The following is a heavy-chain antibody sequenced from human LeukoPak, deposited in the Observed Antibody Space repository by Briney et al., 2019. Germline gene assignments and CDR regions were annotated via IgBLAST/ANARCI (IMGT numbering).Heavy chain of an antibody. CDR1: GFTFSGYW. D-gene: IGHD4-23*01. CDR3: ARSIGNSDD. J-gene: IGHJ4*02. Sequence: GGSLRLSCAASGFTFSGYWMHWVRQAPGKGLMWVSRINSDGSSTSYADSVKGRFTISRDNAKNTLYLQMNSLRVEDTAVYYCARSIGNSDDWGQGTLVTVSS. V-gene: IGHV3-74*01. CDR2: INSDGSST.